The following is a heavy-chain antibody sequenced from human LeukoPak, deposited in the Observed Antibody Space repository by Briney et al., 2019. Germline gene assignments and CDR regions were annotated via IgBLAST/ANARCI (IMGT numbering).Heavy chain of an antibody. Sequence: QAGGSLRLSCAASGFTFSSYWMHWVRQLPGKGLVWISRINRDGITTNYAHSVKGRSTTSRTNAKNTPYLQMTSLRAEDRAVYYCARAAVANDAFDIWGEGTMVTVSS. V-gene: IGHV3-74*01. J-gene: IGHJ3*02. CDR1: GFTFSSYW. CDR2: INRDGITT. D-gene: IGHD6-19*01. CDR3: ARAAVANDAFDI.